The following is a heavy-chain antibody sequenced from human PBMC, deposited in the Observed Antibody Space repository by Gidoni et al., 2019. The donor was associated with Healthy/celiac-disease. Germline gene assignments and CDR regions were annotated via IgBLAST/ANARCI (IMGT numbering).Heavy chain of an antibody. CDR3: ARLKDYGDYVSHFDY. V-gene: IGHV5-51*01. CDR2: IYPGDSDT. Sequence: EVQLVQSGAEVKKPGESLQISCKGSGYSFTSYWIGWVRQMPGKGLEWMGIIYPGDSDTRYSPSFQGQVTISADKSISTAYLQWSSLKASDTAMYYCARLKDYGDYVSHFDYWGQGTLVTVSS. J-gene: IGHJ4*02. D-gene: IGHD4-17*01. CDR1: GYSFTSYW.